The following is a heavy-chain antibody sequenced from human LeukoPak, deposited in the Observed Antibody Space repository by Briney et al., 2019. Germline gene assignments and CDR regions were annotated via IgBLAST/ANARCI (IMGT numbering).Heavy chain of an antibody. J-gene: IGHJ4*02. CDR2: ISYDGSNK. CDR1: GFTFSSYA. D-gene: IGHD5/OR15-5a*01. CDR3: AILRERGSVDY. Sequence: PGGSLRLSCAASGFTFSSYAMHWVRQAPGKGLEWVAVISYDGSNKYYADSVKGRFTISRDNSKNTLYLQMNSLRSEDTAVYYCAILRERGSVDYWGQGTLVTASS. V-gene: IGHV3-30-3*01.